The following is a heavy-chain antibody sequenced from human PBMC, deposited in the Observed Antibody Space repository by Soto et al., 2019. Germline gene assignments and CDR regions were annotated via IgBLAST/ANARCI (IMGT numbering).Heavy chain of an antibody. CDR2: IIPIFGTA. Sequence: GASVKVSSKASGGTFSSYAISSVRQAPGQGLEWMGGIIPIFGTANYAQKFQGRVTITADESTSTAYMELSSLRSEDTAVYYCARDSPREAVDGTPQLYYYYGMDVWGQGTTVTVSS. V-gene: IGHV1-69*13. D-gene: IGHD6-19*01. CDR1: GGTFSSYA. J-gene: IGHJ6*02. CDR3: ARDSPREAVDGTPQLYYYYGMDV.